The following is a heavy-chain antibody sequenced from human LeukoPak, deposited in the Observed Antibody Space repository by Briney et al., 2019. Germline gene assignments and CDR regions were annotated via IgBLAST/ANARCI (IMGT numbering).Heavy chain of an antibody. D-gene: IGHD3-22*01. Sequence: GASVKVSCKASGGTFSSYAISWVRQAPGQGLEWMGGIIPIFGTANYAQKFQGRVTITRDTSASTAYMELSSLRSEDTAVYYCARENYYDSSGYFNWYFDLWGRGTLVTVSS. CDR2: IIPIFGTA. V-gene: IGHV1-69*05. CDR3: ARENYYDSSGYFNWYFDL. J-gene: IGHJ2*01. CDR1: GGTFSSYA.